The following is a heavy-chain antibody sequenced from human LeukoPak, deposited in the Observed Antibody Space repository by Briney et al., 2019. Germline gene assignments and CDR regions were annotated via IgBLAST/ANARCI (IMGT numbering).Heavy chain of an antibody. CDR1: GGTFSSYA. D-gene: IGHD3-10*01. CDR3: ARGPSGDYYYYYMDV. CDR2: IIPIFGTA. J-gene: IGHJ6*03. V-gene: IGHV1-69*05. Sequence: SVKVSCKASGGTFSSYAISWVRQAPGQGLEWMGGIIPIFGTANYAQKFQGRVTMTRNTSISTAYMELSSLRSEDTAVYYCARGPSGDYYYYYMDVWGKGTTVTVSS.